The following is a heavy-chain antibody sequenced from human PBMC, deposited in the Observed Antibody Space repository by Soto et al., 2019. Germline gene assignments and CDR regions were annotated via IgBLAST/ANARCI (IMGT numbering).Heavy chain of an antibody. CDR3: ARGHCSGHRSDVVASDAFDI. J-gene: IGHJ3*02. CDR2: MNPNSGNT. Sequence: QVQLVQSGAEVKKPGASVKVSCKASGYTFTSYDINWVRQAPGQGLEWMGWMNPNSGNTGYAQKFQGRVTMTRNTSISKAYMELSSLSSSDTDVYYCARGHCSGHRSDVVASDAFDIWGQGTMVTVSS. V-gene: IGHV1-8*01. D-gene: IGHD2-15*01. CDR1: GYTFTSYD.